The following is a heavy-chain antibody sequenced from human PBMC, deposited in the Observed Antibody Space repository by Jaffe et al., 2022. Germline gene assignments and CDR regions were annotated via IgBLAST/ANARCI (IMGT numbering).Heavy chain of an antibody. D-gene: IGHD4-17*01. CDR2: IYYSGST. V-gene: IGHV4-59*01. CDR3: ARVTTETDYGDYVRLDY. J-gene: IGHJ4*02. CDR1: GGSISSYY. Sequence: QVQLQESGPGLVKPSETLSLTCTVSGGSISSYYWSWIRQPPGKGLEWIGYIYYSGSTNYNPSLKSRVTISVDTSKNQFSLKLSSVTAADTAVYYCARVTTETDYGDYVRLDYWGQGTLVTVSS.